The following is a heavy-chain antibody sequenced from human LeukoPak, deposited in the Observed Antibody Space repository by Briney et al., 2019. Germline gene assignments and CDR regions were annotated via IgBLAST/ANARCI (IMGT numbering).Heavy chain of an antibody. V-gene: IGHV4-30-4*01. CDR3: ARGDIVVVPAAPYFDY. CDR2: IYYSGRT. D-gene: IGHD2-2*01. Sequence: PSETLSLPCTVSGGSISSGDYYWSWIRQPRGRGVEWIGYIYYSGRTYYNPSLKSRVTISVDTSKNQFSLKLSSVTAADTAVYYCARGDIVVVPAAPYFDYWGQGTLVTVSS. CDR1: GGSISSGDYY. J-gene: IGHJ4*02.